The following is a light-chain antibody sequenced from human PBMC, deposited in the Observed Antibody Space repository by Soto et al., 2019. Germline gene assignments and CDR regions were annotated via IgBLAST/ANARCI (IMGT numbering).Light chain of an antibody. CDR3: SSYTSSSIPYV. CDR1: SSDVGGYNY. CDR2: DVS. J-gene: IGLJ1*01. V-gene: IGLV2-14*01. Sequence: QSALTQPASVSGSPGQSITISCTGTSSDVGGYNYVSWYQQHPGKAPKLMIYDVSNRPSGASNRFSGSKSGNTASLTISGLQAEDEADYYCSSYTSSSIPYVFGTGTKVT.